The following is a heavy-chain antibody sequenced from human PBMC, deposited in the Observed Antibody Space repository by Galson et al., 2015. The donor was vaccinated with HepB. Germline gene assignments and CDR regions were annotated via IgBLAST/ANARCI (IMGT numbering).Heavy chain of an antibody. V-gene: IGHV3-30-3*01. J-gene: IGHJ4*02. CDR1: GFTFSSYA. D-gene: IGHD5-12*01. CDR2: ISYDGSNK. CDR3: ARSSAWISADY. Sequence: SLRLSCAASGFTFSSYAMHWVRQAPGKGLEWVAVISYDGSNKYYADSVKGRFTISRDNSKNTLYLQMNSLRAEDTAVYYCARSSAWISADYWGQGTLVTVSS.